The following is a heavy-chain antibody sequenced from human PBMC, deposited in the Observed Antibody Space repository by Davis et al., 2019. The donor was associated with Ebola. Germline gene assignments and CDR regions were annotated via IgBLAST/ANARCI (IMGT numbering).Heavy chain of an antibody. D-gene: IGHD6-13*01. Sequence: PSETLSLTCAVYGGSFSGYYWSWIRQPPGKGLEWIGEINHSGSTNYNPSLKSRVTIPVDTSKNQFSLKLSSVTAADTAVYYCARGLGNSSSWYLAFDIWGQGTMVTVSS. CDR3: ARGLGNSSSWYLAFDI. J-gene: IGHJ3*02. CDR1: GGSFSGYY. CDR2: INHSGST. V-gene: IGHV4-34*01.